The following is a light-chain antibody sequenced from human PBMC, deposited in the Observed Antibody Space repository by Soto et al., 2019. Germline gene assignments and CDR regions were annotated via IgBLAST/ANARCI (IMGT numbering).Light chain of an antibody. Sequence: QSALTQPASVSGSLGQSITISCSGTSSDVGAYNYVSWYQQYPGKAPKLMIYHVTDRPSGVSNRFSGSKSGNTASLTISGLQAEDEADYYSGSYTNSSTFVFGTGTKLTVL. V-gene: IGLV2-14*01. CDR2: HVT. J-gene: IGLJ1*01. CDR3: GSYTNSSTFV. CDR1: SSDVGAYNY.